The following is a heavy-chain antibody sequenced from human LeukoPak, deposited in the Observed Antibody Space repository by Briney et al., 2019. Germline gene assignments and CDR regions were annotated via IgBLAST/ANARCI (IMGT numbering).Heavy chain of an antibody. J-gene: IGHJ6*02. D-gene: IGHD1-26*01. Sequence: GGSLRLSCSASGFTFSSYGMHWVRQAPGKGLDYVSAISSNGGSTYYADSVEGRFTISRDNSKNTLHLQMSSLRPEDTAVYYCVKDSGELPIYGMDVWGQGTTVTVSS. CDR1: GFTFSSYG. CDR2: ISSNGGST. CDR3: VKDSGELPIYGMDV. V-gene: IGHV3-64D*09.